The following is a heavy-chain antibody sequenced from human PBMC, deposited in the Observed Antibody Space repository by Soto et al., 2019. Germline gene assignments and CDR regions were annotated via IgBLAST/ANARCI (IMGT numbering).Heavy chain of an antibody. CDR1: GYTFTSYG. CDR2: ISAYNGNT. J-gene: IGHJ3*02. D-gene: IGHD3-3*01. Sequence: ASVKVSCKASGYTFTSYGISWVRQAPGQGLEWMGWISAYNGNTNYAQKLQGRVTMTTDTSTSTAYMELRSLRSDDTAVYYCATALYDFWSGYYALELDAFDIWGQGTMVTVSS. V-gene: IGHV1-18*04. CDR3: ATALYDFWSGYYALELDAFDI.